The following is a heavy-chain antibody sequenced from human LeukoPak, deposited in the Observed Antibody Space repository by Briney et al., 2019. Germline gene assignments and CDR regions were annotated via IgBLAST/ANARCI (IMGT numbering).Heavy chain of an antibody. CDR3: AKGSDYYGSGSSLDY. D-gene: IGHD3-10*01. V-gene: IGHV3-23*01. Sequence: GGSLRLSCAASGFTFSSNAMNWVRQAPGKGLEWVSAISGSGDTYYADPVKGRFTISRDNSKNTLYLQMNSLRAEDTAVYYCAKGSDYYGSGSSLDYWGQGTLVTVSS. J-gene: IGHJ4*02. CDR2: ISGSGDT. CDR1: GFTFSSNA.